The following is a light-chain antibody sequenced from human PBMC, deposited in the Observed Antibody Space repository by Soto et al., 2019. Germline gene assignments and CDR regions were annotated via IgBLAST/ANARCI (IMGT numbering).Light chain of an antibody. V-gene: IGKV2-28*01. J-gene: IGKJ2*01. CDR3: MQGLQIPYT. CDR2: LGS. Sequence: DLVMTQSPLSLPVTPGEPASISCRSSQRLLHTNGYNYLEWYLQKPGQSPQVLIYLGSIRASGVPDRFSDSGSGTDFTLTISRVEAEDVGVYYCMQGLQIPYTFGQGTKLEIK. CDR1: QRLLHTNGYNY.